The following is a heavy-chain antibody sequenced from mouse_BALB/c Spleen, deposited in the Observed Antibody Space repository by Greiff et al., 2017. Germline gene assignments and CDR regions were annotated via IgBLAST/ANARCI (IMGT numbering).Heavy chain of an antibody. Sequence: VQLQQPGAELVKPGASVKLSCKASGYAFTNYWLGWVKQRPGHGLEWIGDIYPGSGNTYYNEKFKGKATLTADKSSSTAYMQLSSLTSEDSAVYFCAPYYGSSYGAMDYWGQGTSVTVSS. CDR2: IYPGSGNT. CDR1: GYAFTNYW. J-gene: IGHJ4*01. D-gene: IGHD1-1*01. V-gene: IGHV1-63*01. CDR3: APYYGSSYGAMDY.